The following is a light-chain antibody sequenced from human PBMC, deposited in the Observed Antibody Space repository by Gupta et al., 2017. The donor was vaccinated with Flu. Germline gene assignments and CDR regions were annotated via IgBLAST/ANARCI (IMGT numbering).Light chain of an antibody. J-gene: IGLJ3*02. Sequence: ITCGGNNIGSKNVHWYQQKPGQAPVLVVQDDSDRPSGIPDRFSGSNSGNTATLTISTVEAGDEADYYCQVWDSSSGHRVFGGGTKLTVL. CDR2: DDS. CDR1: NIGSKN. CDR3: QVWDSSSGHRV. V-gene: IGLV3-21*02.